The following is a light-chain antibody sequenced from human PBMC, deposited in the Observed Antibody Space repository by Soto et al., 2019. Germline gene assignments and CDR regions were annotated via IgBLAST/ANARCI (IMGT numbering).Light chain of an antibody. CDR3: ATWDDSLIGSV. CDR2: SND. CDR1: GSNIGSNT. V-gene: IGLV1-44*01. J-gene: IGLJ1*01. Sequence: QSVLTQPPSASGTPGQRVTISCSGSGSNIGSNTVDWYQQLPGTAPKLLIYSNDQRPSGVPDRFSGSKSGTSASLAISGLQSEDEADYYCATWDDSLIGSVFGTGTKLTVL.